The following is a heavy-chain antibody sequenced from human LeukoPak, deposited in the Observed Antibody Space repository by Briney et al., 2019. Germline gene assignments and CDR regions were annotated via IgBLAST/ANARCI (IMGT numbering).Heavy chain of an antibody. CDR3: ARDSGYGDPFDY. CDR1: GGSISSYY. J-gene: IGHJ4*02. V-gene: IGHV4-59*01. D-gene: IGHD5-18*01. CDR2: IYYSGST. Sequence: SETLSLTCTVSGGSISSYYWSWIRQPPGKGLEWIGYIYYSGSTNYNPSLKSRVTISVDTSMKQFSLKLSSMTAADTAVYYCARDSGYGDPFDYWGQGTRVTVSP.